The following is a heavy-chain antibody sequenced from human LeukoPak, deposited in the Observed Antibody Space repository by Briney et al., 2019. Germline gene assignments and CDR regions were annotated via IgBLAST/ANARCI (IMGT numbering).Heavy chain of an antibody. CDR1: ELTLSSNY. CDR2: IYSGGST. CDR3: ARALARRFGDSSYFDY. D-gene: IGHD3-10*01. Sequence: GGSLRLSCAASELTLSSNYMSWIRQAPGRGLEWFSFIYSGGSTYYADCVRGRFLISKDHSTNTLYLQMNSLRAEDTAVSYCARALARRFGDSSYFDYWGQGTLVTVSS. V-gene: IGHV3-53*01. J-gene: IGHJ4*02.